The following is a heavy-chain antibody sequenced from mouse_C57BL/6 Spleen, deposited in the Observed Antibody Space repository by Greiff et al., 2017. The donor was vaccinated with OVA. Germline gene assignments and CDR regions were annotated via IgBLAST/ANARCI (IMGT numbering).Heavy chain of an antibody. CDR3: ARAELYAMDY. J-gene: IGHJ4*01. V-gene: IGHV5-16*01. CDR2: INYDGSST. CDR1: GFTFSDYY. Sequence: DVKLVESEGGLVQPGRSMKLSCTASGFTFSDYYMAWVRQVPEKGLEWVANINYDGSSTYYLDSLKSRFIISRDNAKNILYLQMSSLKSEDTATYYCARAELYAMDYWGQGTSVTVS.